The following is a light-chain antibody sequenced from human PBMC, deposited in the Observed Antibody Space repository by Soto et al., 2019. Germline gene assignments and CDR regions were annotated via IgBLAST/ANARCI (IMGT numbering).Light chain of an antibody. V-gene: IGKV1-39*01. CDR3: QQSYSTPHN. J-gene: IGKJ1*01. CDR1: QTIDRY. Sequence: DIQMTQSPSSLSASVGDRVTITCRASQTIDRYLNWYQQKAGEAPKLLIFFASTLESGVPSRFGGAGSGTDFTLTISSLQPEDFAAYYCQQSYSTPHNFGQGTKVEVK. CDR2: FAS.